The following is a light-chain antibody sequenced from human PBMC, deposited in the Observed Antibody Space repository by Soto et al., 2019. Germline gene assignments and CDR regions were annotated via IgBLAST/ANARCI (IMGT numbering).Light chain of an antibody. V-gene: IGLV1-44*01. CDR2: SND. CDR3: ATWDDSLDGPV. Sequence: QSVLTQPPSATGTPGQTVTVSCSGRGSGIGGNTVSWYQQLPGTAPRLLIHSNDRRPSGVPDRLAGSKSGASASLAISGLQSEDEADYYCATWDDSLDGPVFGGGTKVTVL. CDR1: GSGIGGNT. J-gene: IGLJ3*02.